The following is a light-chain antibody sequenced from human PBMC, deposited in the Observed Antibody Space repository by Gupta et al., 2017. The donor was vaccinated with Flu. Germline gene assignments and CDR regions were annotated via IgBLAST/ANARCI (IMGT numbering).Light chain of an antibody. CDR2: DIS. CDR3: QHATS. CDR1: QSVSHY. J-gene: IGKJ2*01. Sequence: EIVLTQSPAILSLSPGDRATLSCRASQSVSHYLAWYQQKPGRSPRLLIYDISSRATGIPARFSGSGSETDFTLTINRLEPEDFAIYFCQHATSFGQGT. V-gene: IGKV3-11*01.